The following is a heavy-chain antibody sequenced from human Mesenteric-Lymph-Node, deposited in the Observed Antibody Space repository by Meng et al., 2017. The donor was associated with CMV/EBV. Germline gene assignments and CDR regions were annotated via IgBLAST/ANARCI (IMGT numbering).Heavy chain of an antibody. Sequence: SEYTLTEVSMHWVRQAPGKGLEWVAVISYDGYTKKYADSVKDRFTISRDNSKNTLYLQMNNLRPEDTALYYCARFDYSLYFFDYWGQGTLVTVSS. CDR1: EYTLTEVS. CDR2: ISYDGYTK. D-gene: IGHD4-11*01. V-gene: IGHV3-30-3*01. CDR3: ARFDYSLYFFDY. J-gene: IGHJ4*02.